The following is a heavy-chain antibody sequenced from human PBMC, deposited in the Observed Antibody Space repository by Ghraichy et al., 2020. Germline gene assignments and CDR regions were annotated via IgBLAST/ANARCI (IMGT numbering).Heavy chain of an antibody. D-gene: IGHD5-12*01. CDR1: GYTFSTFY. CDR3: ARAPQVALNGDFDY. J-gene: IGHJ4*02. Sequence: ASVKVSFTASGYTFSTFYIHWVRQAPGLGLEWMGRITPRDGSTIYAQKFKGRITITRDTSTNTVYMELSSLGPDDTAVHYCARAPQVALNGDFDYWGQGTLVTVSS. CDR2: ITPRDGST. V-gene: IGHV1-46*01.